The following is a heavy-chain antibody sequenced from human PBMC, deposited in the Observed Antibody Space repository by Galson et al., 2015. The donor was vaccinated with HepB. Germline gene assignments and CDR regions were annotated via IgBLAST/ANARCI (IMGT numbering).Heavy chain of an antibody. D-gene: IGHD3-22*01. CDR2: MNPRSGNT. J-gene: IGHJ3*02. V-gene: IGHV1-8*01. Sequence: SVKVSCKASGYTFTSHDINWVRQAPGQGLEWMVWMNPRSGNTGYAREFKGRVTVTRNTSISTAYMELSSLSSDDTAVYYCARGGGYYDDSGYHIDAFDMWGQETMVSVSS. CDR3: ARGGGYYDDSGYHIDAFDM. CDR1: GYTFTSHD.